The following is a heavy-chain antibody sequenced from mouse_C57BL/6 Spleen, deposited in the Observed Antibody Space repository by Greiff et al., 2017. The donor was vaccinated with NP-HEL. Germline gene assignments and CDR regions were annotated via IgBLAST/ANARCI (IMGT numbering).Heavy chain of an antibody. J-gene: IGHJ2*01. V-gene: IGHV5-16*01. Sequence: EVKLMESEGGLVQPGSSMKLSCTASGFTFSDYYMAWVRQFPEKGLEWVANINYDGSSTYYLSSLKSRFIISRDNAKNIRDLQMNSLKSEDTATYYCARESTTVPYFGYWGQGTTLTVSS. D-gene: IGHD1-1*01. CDR3: ARESTTVPYFGY. CDR2: INYDGSST. CDR1: GFTFSDYY.